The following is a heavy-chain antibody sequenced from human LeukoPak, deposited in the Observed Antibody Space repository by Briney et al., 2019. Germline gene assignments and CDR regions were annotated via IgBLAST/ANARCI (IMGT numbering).Heavy chain of an antibody. CDR2: IIPIFGTA. V-gene: IGHV1-69*13. Sequence: SVKVSCKASGGTFSSYAISWVRQAPGQGLEWMGGIIPIFGTANYAQKFQGRVTITADESTSTAYMELSSLRSEDTAVYYCARVKIAAAGTLGYYYGMDVWGQGTTVTVSS. J-gene: IGHJ6*02. CDR3: ARVKIAAAGTLGYYYGMDV. D-gene: IGHD6-13*01. CDR1: GGTFSSYA.